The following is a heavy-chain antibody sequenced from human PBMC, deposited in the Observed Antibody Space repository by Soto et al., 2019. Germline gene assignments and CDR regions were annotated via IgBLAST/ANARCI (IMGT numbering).Heavy chain of an antibody. Sequence: GRSLRLSCAASGFTFSSYAMHWVRQAPGKGLEWVAVISYDGSNKYYADSVKGRFTISRDNSKNTLYLQMNSLRAEDTAVYYCARGGRGSVRFLENYYYYGMDVWGQGTTVTVSS. J-gene: IGHJ6*02. CDR2: ISYDGSNK. CDR3: ARGGRGSVRFLENYYYYGMDV. CDR1: GFTFSSYA. D-gene: IGHD3-3*01. V-gene: IGHV3-30-3*01.